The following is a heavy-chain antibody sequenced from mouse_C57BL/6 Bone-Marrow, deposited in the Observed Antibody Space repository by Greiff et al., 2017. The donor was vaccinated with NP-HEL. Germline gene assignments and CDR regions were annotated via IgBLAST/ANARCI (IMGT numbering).Heavy chain of an antibody. Sequence: VQLQQPGAELARPGASVKLSCKASGYTFTSYGISWVKQRTGQGLEWIGEIYPRSGNTYYNEKFKGKATLTADKSSSTAYMELRSLTSEDSAVYFCASLSYYYAMDYWGQGTSVTVSS. CDR2: IYPRSGNT. CDR3: ASLSYYYAMDY. V-gene: IGHV1-81*01. CDR1: GYTFTSYG. J-gene: IGHJ4*01.